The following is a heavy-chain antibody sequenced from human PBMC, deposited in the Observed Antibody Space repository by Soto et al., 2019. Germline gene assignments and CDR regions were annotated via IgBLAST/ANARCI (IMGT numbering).Heavy chain of an antibody. CDR1: GVSFTSSA. J-gene: IGHJ4*02. CDR3: AATLRFLEWLATTELDY. D-gene: IGHD3-3*01. CDR2: IVVGSGNT. Sequence: ASVKVSCEACGVSFTSSAVQWVRQARGQRLEWIGWIVVGSGNTNYAQKFQERVTITRDMSTSTAYMELSSLRSEDTAVYYCAATLRFLEWLATTELDYWGQGTLVTVSS. V-gene: IGHV1-58*01.